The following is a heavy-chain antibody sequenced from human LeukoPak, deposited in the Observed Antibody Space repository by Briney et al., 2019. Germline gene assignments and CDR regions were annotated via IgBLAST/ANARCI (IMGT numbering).Heavy chain of an antibody. Sequence: GRSLRPSSVASGLTFSSYAMRWGRPVPGSVLASDSAFSGSGGSTYYADSVKGRFTISRDNSKNTLYLQMNSLRAEDTAVYYCAKVYGSGRYYYGMDVWGQGTTVTVSS. CDR2: FSGSGGST. J-gene: IGHJ6*02. CDR3: AKVYGSGRYYYGMDV. CDR1: GLTFSSYA. V-gene: IGHV3-23*01. D-gene: IGHD3-10*01.